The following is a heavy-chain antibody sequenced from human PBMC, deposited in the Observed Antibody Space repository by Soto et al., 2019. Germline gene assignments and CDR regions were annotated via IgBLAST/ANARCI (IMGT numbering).Heavy chain of an antibody. CDR1: GYTFTSYD. CDR3: ARAGGEMKFWSGYTTIYYYYYMDV. D-gene: IGHD3-3*01. CDR2: MNPNSGNT. Sequence: ASVKVSCKASGYTFTSYDINWVRQATGQGLEWMGWMNPNSGNTGYAQKFQGRVTMTRNTSISTAYMELSSLRSEDTAVYYCARAGGEMKFWSGYTTIYYYYYMDVWGKGTTVTVSS. V-gene: IGHV1-8*01. J-gene: IGHJ6*03.